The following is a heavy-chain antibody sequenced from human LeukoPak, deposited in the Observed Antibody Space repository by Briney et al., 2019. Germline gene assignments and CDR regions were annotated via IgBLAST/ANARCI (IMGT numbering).Heavy chain of an antibody. CDR1: GFTFSNYA. V-gene: IGHV3-23*01. D-gene: IGHD2-8*01. CDR3: AKRPADCTTITCPLINYDYYGMDV. J-gene: IGHJ6*02. CDR2: ISSSGDNT. Sequence: GGSLRLSCAASGFTFSNYAMSWVRQAPGKGLEWVSAISSSGDNTYYADSVKGRFTISRDNSKNTLYLQMNSLRAEDTAVYYCAKRPADCTTITCPLINYDYYGMDVWGQGTTVTVSS.